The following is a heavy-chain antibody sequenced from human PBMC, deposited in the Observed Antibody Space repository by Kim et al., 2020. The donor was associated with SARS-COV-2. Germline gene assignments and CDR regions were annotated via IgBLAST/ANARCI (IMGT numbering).Heavy chain of an antibody. V-gene: IGHV4-4*02. Sequence: PSLKSLVTISVDKSKNPFSLKLSSVTAADTAVYYCARDYEGDGYNAGIDYWGQGTLVTVSS. J-gene: IGHJ4*02. CDR3: ARDYEGDGYNAGIDY. D-gene: IGHD5-12*01.